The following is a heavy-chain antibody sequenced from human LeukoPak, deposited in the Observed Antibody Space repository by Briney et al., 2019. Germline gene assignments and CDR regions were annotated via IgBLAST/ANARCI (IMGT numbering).Heavy chain of an antibody. CDR3: ARGDVITFGGVIVDPFDY. D-gene: IGHD3-16*02. Sequence: ASVKVSCKASGYTFTSYYMHWVRQAPGQGLEWMGIINPSGGSTSYAQKFQGRVTMTRDTSTSTVYMELSSLRSEDTAVYYCARGDVITFGGVIVDPFDYWGQGTLVTVSS. CDR1: GYTFTSYY. J-gene: IGHJ4*02. V-gene: IGHV1-46*01. CDR2: INPSGGST.